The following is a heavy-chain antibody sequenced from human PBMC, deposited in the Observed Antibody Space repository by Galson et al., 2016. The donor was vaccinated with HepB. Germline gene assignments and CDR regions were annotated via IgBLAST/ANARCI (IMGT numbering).Heavy chain of an antibody. CDR3: VRESIVVVLAVLLGGYFDY. V-gene: IGHV1-3*01. Sequence: SVKVSCKASGYTFTTYAMHWVRQAPGQRLEWMGWINPANGNTKYSQNFQGRLTFTRDTSATTVYMELSSLRSEDTAMFYCVRESIVVVLAVLLGGYFDYWGQGTLVTVSS. CDR2: INPANGNT. CDR1: GYTFTTYA. D-gene: IGHD2-15*01. J-gene: IGHJ4*02.